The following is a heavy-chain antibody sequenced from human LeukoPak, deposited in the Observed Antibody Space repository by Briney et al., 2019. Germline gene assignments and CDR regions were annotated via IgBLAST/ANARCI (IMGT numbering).Heavy chain of an antibody. CDR2: INAGNGNT. V-gene: IGHV1-3*01. CDR3: ASWGIAAAWYNI. Sequence: GASVKASCKASGYTFTSYAMHWERQATGQRLEWMGWINAGNGNTKYSQKFQGRVTITRDTSASTAYMELSSLRSEDTAVYYCASWGIAAAWYNIWGQGTLVTVSS. D-gene: IGHD6-13*01. CDR1: GYTFTSYA. J-gene: IGHJ4*02.